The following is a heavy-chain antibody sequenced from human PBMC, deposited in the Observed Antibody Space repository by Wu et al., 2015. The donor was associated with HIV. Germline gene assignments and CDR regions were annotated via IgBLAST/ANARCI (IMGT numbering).Heavy chain of an antibody. D-gene: IGHD4/OR15-4a*01. Sequence: QVQLVQSGAEVRKPGASVRVSCKTSGYTFTSYGIHWVRQAPGQGLEWMAWISGHNGHRDYAQNLQGRVTVTTDTSTTTVHMEVGSLRSDDTAVYYCARDRYGERPFDYWGQGTLVTVSS. J-gene: IGHJ4*02. CDR3: ARDRYGERPFDY. V-gene: IGHV1-18*01. CDR2: ISGHNGHR. CDR1: GYTFTSYG.